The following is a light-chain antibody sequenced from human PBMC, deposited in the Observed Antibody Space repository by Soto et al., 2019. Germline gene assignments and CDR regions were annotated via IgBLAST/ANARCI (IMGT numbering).Light chain of an antibody. CDR3: VQRTTWPWT. J-gene: IGKJ1*01. Sequence: EIVMTQSPATLSLSPGERATLSCRASQSVSSHLAWYQQKPGQAPRLLIYDASNRATGIPARFSGSGSGTDFTLTISSLEPEDFAVYHCVQRTTWPWTCGQGSKVEIK. V-gene: IGKV3-11*01. CDR1: QSVSSH. CDR2: DAS.